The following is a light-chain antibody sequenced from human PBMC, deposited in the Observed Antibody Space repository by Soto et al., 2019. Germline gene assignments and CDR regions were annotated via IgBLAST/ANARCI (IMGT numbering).Light chain of an antibody. CDR3: QHAKSFPVT. Sequence: DIAMTHSPFTLSVSLGRRYTLSCRASQSVSSSYLAWYPQKPGQAPRLGIDGASSRATGITDRVSGRGAGTDFTLNSTSLQSEDFATYYGQHAKSFPVTFGQGTRLEI. J-gene: IGKJ5*01. CDR1: QSVSSSY. CDR2: GAS. V-gene: IGKV3-20*01.